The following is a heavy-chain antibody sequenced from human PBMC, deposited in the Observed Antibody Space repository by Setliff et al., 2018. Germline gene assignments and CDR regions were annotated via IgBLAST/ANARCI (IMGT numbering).Heavy chain of an antibody. CDR3: ARDGGTGDSGTYFNIGFDS. CDR2: IKHDGTEQ. J-gene: IGHJ5*01. Sequence: GESLRLSCAASGFTFSVYWMTWVRQAPGKGLEWVANIKHDGTEQKYVDSVEGRFTISRDNDKNSLHLQMNGLRVEDTAVYYCARDGGTGDSGTYFNIGFDSWGQGTQVTVSS. V-gene: IGHV3-7*03. CDR1: GFTFSVYW. D-gene: IGHD3-10*01.